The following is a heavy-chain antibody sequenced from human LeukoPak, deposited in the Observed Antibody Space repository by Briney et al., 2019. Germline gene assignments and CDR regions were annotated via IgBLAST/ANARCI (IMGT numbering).Heavy chain of an antibody. CDR1: GGSISSSSYY. J-gene: IGHJ4*02. Sequence: SETLSLTCTVSGGSISSSSYYWGWIRQPPGKGLEWIGSIYYSGSTYYNPSLKSRVTISVDTSKNQFSLKLSSVTAADTAVYYCARRPYYDFWSGYSDYFDYWGQGTPVTVSS. V-gene: IGHV4-39*01. CDR3: ARRPYYDFWSGYSDYFDY. CDR2: IYYSGST. D-gene: IGHD3-3*01.